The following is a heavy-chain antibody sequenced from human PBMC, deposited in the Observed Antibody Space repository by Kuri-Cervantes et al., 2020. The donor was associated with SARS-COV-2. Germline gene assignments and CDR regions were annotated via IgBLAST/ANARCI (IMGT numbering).Heavy chain of an antibody. CDR1: GFTFSSYG. Sequence: GGSLRLSCAASGFTFSSYGMHWVRQAPGKGLEWVAVISYDGSNKYYADSVKGRFTISRDNSENTLYLQMNSLRAEDTAVYYCARGGSYREFDYWGQGTLVTVSS. V-gene: IGHV3-30*03. CDR2: ISYDGSNK. D-gene: IGHD1-26*01. CDR3: ARGGSYREFDY. J-gene: IGHJ4*02.